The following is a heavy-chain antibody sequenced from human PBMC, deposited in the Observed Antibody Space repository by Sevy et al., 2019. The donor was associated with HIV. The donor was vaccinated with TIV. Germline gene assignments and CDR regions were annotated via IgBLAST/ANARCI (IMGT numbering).Heavy chain of an antibody. CDR3: AKDSVARNLHFDY. J-gene: IGHJ4*02. V-gene: IGHV3-30*02. D-gene: IGHD6-19*01. CDR2: IRFDGNNK. Sequence: GSLRVSCAASGFTFSRYGMHWVRQAPGKGLEWVASIRFDGNNKHYVDSVMGRFTISRDDSKNTLYLQMNSLRSEDTAVYYCAKDSVARNLHFDYWGQGALVTVSS. CDR1: GFTFSRYG.